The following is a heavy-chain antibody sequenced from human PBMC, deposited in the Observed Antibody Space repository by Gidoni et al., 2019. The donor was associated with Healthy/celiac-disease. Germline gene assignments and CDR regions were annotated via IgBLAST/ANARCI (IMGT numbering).Heavy chain of an antibody. CDR2: ISEDRSNK. J-gene: IGHJ4*02. D-gene: IGHD2-21*02. CDR1: GFTFSSYG. Sequence: QVQLVESGGGVVQPVRSLRLSCAASGFTFSSYGMHWVRQAPGKGLVWVAVISEDRSNKDYADSVKGRFTISRDNSKNTLDLQMNSLRAEDTAVYDWAKDTVQYCGGDCYTDYWGQGTLVTVSS. CDR3: AKDTVQYCGGDCYTDY. V-gene: IGHV3-30*18.